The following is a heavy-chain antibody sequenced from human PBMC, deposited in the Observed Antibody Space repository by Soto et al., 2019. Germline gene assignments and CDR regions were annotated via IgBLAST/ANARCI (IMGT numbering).Heavy chain of an antibody. D-gene: IGHD5-18*01. CDR1: GFTFSSYA. V-gene: IGHV3-30-3*01. J-gene: IGHJ4*02. CDR2: ISYDGSNK. Sequence: PGGSLRLSCAGSGFTFSSYAMHWVRQAPGKGLEWVAVISYDGSNKYYADSVKGRFTISRDNSKNTLYLQMNSLRAEDTAVYYCARCLGRYSYGPGDYWGQGTLVTVSS. CDR3: ARCLGRYSYGPGDY.